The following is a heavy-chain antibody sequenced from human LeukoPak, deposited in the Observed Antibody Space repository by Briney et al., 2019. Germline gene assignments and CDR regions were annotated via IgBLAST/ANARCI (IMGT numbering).Heavy chain of an antibody. V-gene: IGHV3-15*05. CDR3: IAHFPYFYGFDV. Sequence: SGGSLRLSCVSSGFTINTAWMSWVRQAPGKGLEWLGHIKSEGEGATTDYAAPAKGRIAISRDDSENMVYLQMNSLKIDDTANYYCIAHFPYFYGFDVWGKGTTVIVSS. D-gene: IGHD2-21*01. CDR1: GFTINTAW. CDR2: IKSEGEGATT. J-gene: IGHJ6*04.